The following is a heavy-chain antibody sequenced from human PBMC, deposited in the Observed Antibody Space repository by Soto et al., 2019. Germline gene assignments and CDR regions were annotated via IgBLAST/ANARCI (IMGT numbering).Heavy chain of an antibody. CDR3: AKGLTPRSVHY. CDR2: ISGSGGGT. D-gene: IGHD3-9*01. J-gene: IGHJ4*02. V-gene: IGHV3-23*01. Sequence: EVQLLESGGGLVQPGGSLRLSCAASGFTFSDYAMTWVRQAPGKGLEWVSTISGSGGGTYYADSVKGRFTVSKDNPKNTLYLQLNSLRVEDTAVYYCAKGLTPRSVHYWGQGTLLPVSS. CDR1: GFTFSDYA.